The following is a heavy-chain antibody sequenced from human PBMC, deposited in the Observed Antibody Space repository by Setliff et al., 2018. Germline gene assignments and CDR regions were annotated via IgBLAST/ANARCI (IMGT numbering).Heavy chain of an antibody. CDR3: AKEHVVISFVTNTHHHYGMDV. D-gene: IGHD2-8*01. CDR2: INQSGNT. CDR1: GGSFSDYY. V-gene: IGHV4-34*01. Sequence: SETLSLTCTVYGGSFSDYYWGWIRQSPGKRPEWIAEINQSGNTYYNPSLKSRVSISADTSMNHFSLRMTSVSAADTAVYYCAKEHVVISFVTNTHHHYGMDVWGQGATVTVSS. J-gene: IGHJ6*02.